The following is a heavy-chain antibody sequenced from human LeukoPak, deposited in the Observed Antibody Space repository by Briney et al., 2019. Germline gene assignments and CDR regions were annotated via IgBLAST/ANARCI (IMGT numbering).Heavy chain of an antibody. CDR1: GGTFSSYA. V-gene: IGHV1-18*01. CDR2: ISADNGNT. CDR3: ARNSGSPIDYDY. D-gene: IGHD1-26*01. J-gene: IGHJ4*02. Sequence: ASVKVSCKASGGTFSSYAISWVRQAPGQGLEWMGWISADNGNTNYAQKFQGRVTMTTDTSTSTAYMELRSLRSDDTAVYYCARNSGSPIDYDYWGQGTLVTVSS.